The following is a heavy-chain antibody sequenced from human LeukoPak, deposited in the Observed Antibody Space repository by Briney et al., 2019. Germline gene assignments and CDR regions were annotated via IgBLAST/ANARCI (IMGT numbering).Heavy chain of an antibody. CDR2: ISSSGSTI. CDR1: GFTSSSYE. D-gene: IGHD6-19*01. V-gene: IGHV3-48*03. J-gene: IGHJ4*02. Sequence: GGSLRLSCAASGFTSSSYEMNWVRQAPGKGLEWVSYISSSGSTIYYADSVKGRFTISRDNAKNSLYLQMNSLRAEDTAVYYCAKDFRRGQWLVLFDYFDYWGQGTLVTVSS. CDR3: AKDFRRGQWLVLFDYFDY.